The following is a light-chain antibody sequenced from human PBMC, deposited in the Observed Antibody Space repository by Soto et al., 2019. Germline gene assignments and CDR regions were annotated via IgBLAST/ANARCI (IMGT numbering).Light chain of an antibody. Sequence: EIVLTQSPGTLSLSPGERATLSCRASQSVSSSYLAWYQQKRGQAPRLLIYGASTRATGIPDRFSGGGSGTDFTLTITRVGPEDFAVYYCQQYRSSPPSITFGQGTRLE. J-gene: IGKJ5*01. V-gene: IGKV3-20*01. CDR3: QQYRSSPPSIT. CDR1: QSVSSSY. CDR2: GAS.